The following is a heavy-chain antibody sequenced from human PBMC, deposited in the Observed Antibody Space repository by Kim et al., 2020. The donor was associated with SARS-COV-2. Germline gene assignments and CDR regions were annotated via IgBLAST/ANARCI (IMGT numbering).Heavy chain of an antibody. CDR3: GRYGRNYGAVH. CDR2: TTRDGDGS. CDR1: GFTFSDYA. V-gene: IGHV3-64D*06. D-gene: IGHD1-7*01. J-gene: IGHJ4*02. Sequence: GGSLRLSCSASGFTFSDYAIHWVRRAPGMGLQYVSATTRDGDGSFYADSVKDRFSIFSDNSKNTLFLQMSGLRIEDTAISYWGRYGRNYGAVHWGQGTLVSVP.